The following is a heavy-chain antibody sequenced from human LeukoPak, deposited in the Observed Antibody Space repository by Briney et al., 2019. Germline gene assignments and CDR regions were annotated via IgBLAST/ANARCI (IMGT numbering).Heavy chain of an antibody. CDR3: ARGLITMVRGVILGDAFDI. J-gene: IGHJ3*02. V-gene: IGHV1-69*04. Sequence: GASVKVPCKASGGTFSSYAISWVRQAPGQGLEWMGRIIPILGIANYAQKFQGRVTITADKSTSTAYMELSSLRSEDTAVYYCARGLITMVRGVILGDAFDIWGQGTMVTVSS. D-gene: IGHD3-10*01. CDR1: GGTFSSYA. CDR2: IIPILGIA.